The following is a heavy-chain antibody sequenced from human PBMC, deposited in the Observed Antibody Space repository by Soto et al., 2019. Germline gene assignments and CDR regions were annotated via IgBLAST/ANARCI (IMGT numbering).Heavy chain of an antibody. CDR1: GFTFSSYW. CDR2: INSDGSST. CDR3: ARADSPPLRYFDWLSQYFDY. D-gene: IGHD3-9*01. J-gene: IGHJ4*02. Sequence: GGSLRLSCAASGFTFSSYWMHWVRQAPGKGLVWVSRINSDGSSTSYADSVKGRFTISRDNAKNTLYLQMNSLRAEDTAVYYCARADSPPLRYFDWLSQYFDYWGQGTLVTVSS. V-gene: IGHV3-74*01.